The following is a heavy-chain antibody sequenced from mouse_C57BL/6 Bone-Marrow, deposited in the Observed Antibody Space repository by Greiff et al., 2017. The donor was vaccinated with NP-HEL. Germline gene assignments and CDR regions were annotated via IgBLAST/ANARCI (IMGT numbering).Heavy chain of an antibody. V-gene: IGHV3-6*01. CDR2: ISYDGSN. CDR3: AIITTVGY. J-gene: IGHJ2*01. Sequence: EVKLQESGPGLVKPSQSLSLTCSVTGYSITSGYYWNWIRQFPGNKLEWMGYISYDGSNNYNPSLKNRISITRDTSKNQFFLKLNSVTTEDTATYYCAIITTVGYWGQGTTLTVSS. D-gene: IGHD1-1*01. CDR1: GYSITSGYY.